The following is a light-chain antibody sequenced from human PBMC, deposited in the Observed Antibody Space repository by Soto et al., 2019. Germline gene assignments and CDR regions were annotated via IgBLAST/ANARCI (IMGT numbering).Light chain of an antibody. CDR1: SGSIASNY. Sequence: NFMLTQPHSVSASPGKTVIISCTRSSGSIASNYVQWYQQRQGSSPTTVIYEDNQRPSGVPDRFSGSIDSSSNSASLTISGLETEDEADYYCQSYDATKQVFGGGTKLTVL. CDR3: QSYDATKQV. CDR2: EDN. J-gene: IGLJ3*02. V-gene: IGLV6-57*01.